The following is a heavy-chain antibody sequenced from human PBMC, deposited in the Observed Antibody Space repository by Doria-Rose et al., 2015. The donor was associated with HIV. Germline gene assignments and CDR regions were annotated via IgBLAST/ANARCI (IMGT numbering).Heavy chain of an antibody. CDR1: GVSLSSPGMG. V-gene: IGHV2-26*01. J-gene: IGHJ4*02. CDR2: IISDDER. CDR3: ARIKSSRWYHKYYFDF. Sequence: QVTLKESGPVLVKPTETLTLTCTVSGVSLSSPGMGVSWIRQPPGKALEWLANIISDDERSYKTSLKSSLTISRSTSKGQVVLTMTDMDPVDTATYYCARIKSSRWYHKYYFDFWGQGTLVIVSA. D-gene: IGHD6-13*01.